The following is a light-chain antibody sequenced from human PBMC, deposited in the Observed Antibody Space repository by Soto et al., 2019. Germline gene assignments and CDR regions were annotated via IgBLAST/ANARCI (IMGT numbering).Light chain of an antibody. V-gene: IGKV3-15*01. CDR1: QSVNNN. CDR2: GAS. Sequence: EIVMTQSPATLSVSPGERATLSCRASQSVNNNLAWYQQKPGQAPRLLIYGASTRATGVPARFSGSGSGTEFILTISRLQSEDFAVYYCQQYNNWPPWTFGQGTNVEIK. J-gene: IGKJ1*01. CDR3: QQYNNWPPWT.